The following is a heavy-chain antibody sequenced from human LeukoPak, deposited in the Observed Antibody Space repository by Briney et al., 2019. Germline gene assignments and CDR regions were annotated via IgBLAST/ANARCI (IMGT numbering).Heavy chain of an antibody. V-gene: IGHV4-4*09. D-gene: IGHD4-11*01. J-gene: IGHJ4*02. CDR3: PRHGLTTVKYFDY. CDR1: GGSISSYY. CDR2: IYTSGST. Sequence: PSETLSLTCTVSGGSISSYYWSWIRQPPGKGLEWIGYIYTSGSTNYNPSLKSRVTISVDTSKNQFSLKLSSVTAADTAVYYCPRHGLTTVKYFDYWGQGTLVTVSS.